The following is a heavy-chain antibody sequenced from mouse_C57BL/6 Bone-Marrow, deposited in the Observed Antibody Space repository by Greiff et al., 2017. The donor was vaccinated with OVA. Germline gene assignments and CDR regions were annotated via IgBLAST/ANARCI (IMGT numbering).Heavy chain of an antibody. CDR3: ARGTDYAYYFDY. J-gene: IGHJ2*01. D-gene: IGHD2-4*01. V-gene: IGHV1-82*01. CDR2: IYPGDGDT. CDR1: GYAFSSSW. Sequence: VQLQQSGPELVKPGASVKISCKASGYAFSSSWMNWVKQRPGKGLEWIGRIYPGDGDTNYNGKFKGKATLTADKSSSTAYMQLSSLTSEDSAVYFCARGTDYAYYFDYWGQGTTLTVSS.